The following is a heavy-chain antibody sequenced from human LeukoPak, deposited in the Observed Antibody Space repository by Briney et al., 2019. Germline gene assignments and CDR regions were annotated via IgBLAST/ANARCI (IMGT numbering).Heavy chain of an antibody. CDR2: VNHSGST. CDR3: ARPRYGSGSLDS. J-gene: IGHJ4*02. V-gene: IGHV4-34*01. Sequence: PSETLSLTCAVSGGSFSGHYWTWIRQPPGKGLEWIGEVNHSGSTTYNPSLNNRVTISVDTSKNQLSLKLTSVTAADTAVYYCARPRYGSGSLDSWGQGTLVTVSS. D-gene: IGHD3-10*01. CDR1: GGSFSGHY.